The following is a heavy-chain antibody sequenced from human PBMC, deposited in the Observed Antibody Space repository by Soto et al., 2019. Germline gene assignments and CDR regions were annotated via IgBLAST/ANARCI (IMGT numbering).Heavy chain of an antibody. J-gene: IGHJ4*02. CDR3: AKDSVPIGYCSGGSCYENDY. V-gene: IGHV3-23*01. D-gene: IGHD2-15*01. CDR2: ISGSGGST. Sequence: EVQLLESGGGLVQPGGSLRLSCAASGFTFSSYAMSWVRQAPGKGLEWVSAISGSGGSTYYADSVKGRFTISRDNSKNTLYLQMNSLRAEDTAVYYCAKDSVPIGYCSGGSCYENDYWGQGTLVTVSS. CDR1: GFTFSSYA.